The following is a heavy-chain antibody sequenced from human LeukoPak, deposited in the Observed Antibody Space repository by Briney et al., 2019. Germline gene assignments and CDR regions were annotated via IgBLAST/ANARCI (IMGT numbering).Heavy chain of an antibody. CDR2: MSGNNANK. CDR3: AKDLVRPQSPDY. V-gene: IGHV1-18*01. Sequence: ASVKVFCKASGYTYTSYGISWVRQAPGQGLEWIEWMSGNNANKNKAKKLQGRVSRATDTSKSTAYMEQRSLRSHDTDVYYCAKDLVRPQSPDYWGQGTLVTVSS. CDR1: GYTYTSYG. J-gene: IGHJ4*02.